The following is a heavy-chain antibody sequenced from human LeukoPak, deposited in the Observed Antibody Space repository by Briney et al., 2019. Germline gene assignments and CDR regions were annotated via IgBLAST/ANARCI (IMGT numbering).Heavy chain of an antibody. CDR3: ARESYYYYMDV. V-gene: IGHV4-59*01. CDR1: GGSISNYY. CDR2: IYYSGST. Sequence: SETLSLTCTVSGGSISNYYWSWIRQPPGKGLEWFGYIYYSGSTYYNPSLKSRVTISVDTSKNQFSLKLSSVTAADTAVHYCARESYYYYMDVWGKGTTVTISS. J-gene: IGHJ6*03.